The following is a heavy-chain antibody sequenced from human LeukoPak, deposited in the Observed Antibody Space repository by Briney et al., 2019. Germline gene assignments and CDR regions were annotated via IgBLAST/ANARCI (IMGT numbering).Heavy chain of an antibody. CDR3: ARGGEVCSSTSCYRGHEY. CDR1: GYTFTGYY. D-gene: IGHD2-2*01. V-gene: IGHV1-2*02. Sequence: ASAKVSCKASGYTFTGYYMHWVRQAPGQGLEWMGWINPDTGGTSYAQRFQGRVTMTRDTSISTAYMELSRLTSDDTAVYYCARGGEVCSSTSCYRGHEYWGQGTLVTVSS. CDR2: INPDTGGT. J-gene: IGHJ4*02.